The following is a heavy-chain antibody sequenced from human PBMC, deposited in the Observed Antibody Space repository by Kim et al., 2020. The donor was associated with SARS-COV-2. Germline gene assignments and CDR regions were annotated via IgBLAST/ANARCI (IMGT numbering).Heavy chain of an antibody. CDR3: AKALLRGDNFYYYGMDV. CDR1: GFTFSTYG. J-gene: IGHJ6*01. D-gene: IGHD3-10*01. Sequence: GGSLRLSCAASGFTFSTYGMHWVRQAPGKGLEWVALISYDGSNQYYADSVKGRFTISRDNSKTTLYLQMNSLRTEDTALYHCAKALLRGDNFYYYGMDV. CDR2: ISYDGSNQ. V-gene: IGHV3-30*18.